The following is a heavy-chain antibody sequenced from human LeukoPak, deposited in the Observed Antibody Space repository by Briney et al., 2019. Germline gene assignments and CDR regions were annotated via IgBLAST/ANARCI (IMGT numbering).Heavy chain of an antibody. CDR1: GYTFTGYY. V-gene: IGHV1-2*02. Sequence: ASVKVSCKASGYTFTGYYMHWVRQAPGQGLEWMGWINPNSGGTNYAQKFQGRVTMTRDTSISTAYMELSRLRSDDTAVYYCARVPLHRSSTRACNWFDPWGQGTLVTVSS. D-gene: IGHD2-2*01. CDR2: INPNSGGT. CDR3: ARVPLHRSSTRACNWFDP. J-gene: IGHJ5*02.